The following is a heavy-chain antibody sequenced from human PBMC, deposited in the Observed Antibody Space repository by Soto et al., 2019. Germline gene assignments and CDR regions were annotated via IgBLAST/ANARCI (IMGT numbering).Heavy chain of an antibody. CDR2: ISYDSSNI. J-gene: IGHJ1*01. V-gene: IGHV3-30*14. Sequence: PGGSLRLSCAASGFTFSTYAMHWVRQAPGKGLEWVAVISYDSSNIHYADSVKGRFTISRDNAKNTLYLQMSSLRAEDTAVYYCVKESPYYYDSSGYYRPPYFQHWGQGTLVTVSS. D-gene: IGHD3-22*01. CDR1: GFTFSTYA. CDR3: VKESPYYYDSSGYYRPPYFQH.